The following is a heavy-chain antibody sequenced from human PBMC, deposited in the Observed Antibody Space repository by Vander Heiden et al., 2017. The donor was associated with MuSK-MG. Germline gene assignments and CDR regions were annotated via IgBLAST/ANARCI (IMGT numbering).Heavy chain of an antibody. CDR2: IYQSEKT. V-gene: IGHV4-31*03. Sequence: QVQLQESRPGLVKPSQTLSLPCTVSGGSISGGGNYWGWIRQHPGKGLEWIGYIYQSEKTYYNPTLKSRVTISADTSKNQFSLKLSSVTAADTAVYYCAREDAYPEFFLHWGQGTLVTVSS. D-gene: IGHD2-2*01. J-gene: IGHJ1*01. CDR3: AREDAYPEFFLH. CDR1: GGSISGGGNY.